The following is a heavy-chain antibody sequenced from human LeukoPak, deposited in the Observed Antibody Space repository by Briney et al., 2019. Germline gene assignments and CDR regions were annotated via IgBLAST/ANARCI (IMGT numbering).Heavy chain of an antibody. CDR2: IKQDGSEK. J-gene: IGHJ4*02. CDR3: ARDKGSGANFDY. V-gene: IGHV3-7*01. D-gene: IGHD6-19*01. CDR1: GFTFSGSA. Sequence: GGSLRLSCAASGFTFSGSAMHWVRQAPGKGLEWVANIKQDGSEKYYVDSVKGRFTISRDNAKNSLYLQMNSLRAEDTAVYYCARDKGSGANFDYWGQGTLVTVSS.